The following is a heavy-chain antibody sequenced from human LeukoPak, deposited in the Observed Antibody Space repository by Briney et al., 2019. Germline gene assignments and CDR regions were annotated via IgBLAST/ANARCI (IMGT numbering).Heavy chain of an antibody. V-gene: IGHV1-2*02. CDR3: ASLMEGPTANY. CDR1: GYTFTSYG. D-gene: IGHD2-21*02. Sequence: RASVKVSCTASGYTFTSYGISWVRQAPGQGLEWMGWINPNSGGTNYAQKFQGRVTMTRDTSISTAYMELSRLRSDDTAVYYCASLMEGPTANYWGQGTLVTVSS. CDR2: INPNSGGT. J-gene: IGHJ4*02.